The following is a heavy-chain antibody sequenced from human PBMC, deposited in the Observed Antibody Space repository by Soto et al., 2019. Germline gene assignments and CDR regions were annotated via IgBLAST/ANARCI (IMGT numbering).Heavy chain of an antibody. J-gene: IGHJ4*02. CDR3: ARRNQLDGPDF. D-gene: IGHD6-13*01. CDR2: ISGGSGFI. Sequence: EVQLVESGGGLVKPGGSLRLSCAGSGFTFSSYDMAWVRQAPGKGLEWVSCISGGSGFIYYADSVQGQFTISRDNAKNSLYLEMNSLRAEDTAVYYCARRNQLDGPDFWGQGTLVTVSS. CDR1: GFTFSSYD. V-gene: IGHV3-21*02.